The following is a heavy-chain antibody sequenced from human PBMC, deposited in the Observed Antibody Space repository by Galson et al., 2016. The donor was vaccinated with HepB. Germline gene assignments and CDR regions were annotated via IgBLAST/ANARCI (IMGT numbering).Heavy chain of an antibody. CDR3: AKDGRIYCSSASCHDHFHY. D-gene: IGHD2-2*01. J-gene: IGHJ4*02. V-gene: IGHV3-30*18. CDR1: GFTFSNYG. Sequence: SLRLSCAASGFTFSNYGMHWVRRAPGKGLEWVAADSMDGRRKFYADSVKGRFTISRDNSNSMLFLQMNSLRAEDTAVYYCAKDGRIYCSSASCHDHFHYWGQGTLVTVSS. CDR2: DSMDGRRK.